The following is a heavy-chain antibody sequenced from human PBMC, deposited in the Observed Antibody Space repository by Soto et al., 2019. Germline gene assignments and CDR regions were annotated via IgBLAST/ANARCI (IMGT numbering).Heavy chain of an antibody. Sequence: QVQLQQWGAGLLKPSETLSLTCAVYGGSFSGYYWSWIRQPPGKGLEWIGEINHSGSTNYNPSLKSRVTISVDTSKNQFALKLSSVTAADTAVYYCARGLLGVRVRGQNPFDYWGQGTLVTVSS. J-gene: IGHJ4*02. CDR2: INHSGST. D-gene: IGHD3-10*01. CDR3: ARGLLGVRVRGQNPFDY. V-gene: IGHV4-34*01. CDR1: GGSFSGYY.